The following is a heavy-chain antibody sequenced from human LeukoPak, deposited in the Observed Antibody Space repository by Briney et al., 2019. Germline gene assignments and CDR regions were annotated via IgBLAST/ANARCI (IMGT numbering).Heavy chain of an antibody. Sequence: PGGSLRLSCSASGFTFSGYAMHWVRQAPGKGLEYVSAIISNGESTYYSDSAKDRFTISRDNSKNTLYLQMSSLRPEDTAVYYCVKSASTWYLFDYWGQGTLVTVSS. CDR2: IISNGEST. V-gene: IGHV3-64*03. CDR3: VKSASTWYLFDY. D-gene: IGHD6-13*01. J-gene: IGHJ4*02. CDR1: GFTFSGYA.